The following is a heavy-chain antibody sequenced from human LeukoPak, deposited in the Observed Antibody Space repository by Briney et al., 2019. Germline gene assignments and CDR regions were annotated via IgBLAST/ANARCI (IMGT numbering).Heavy chain of an antibody. CDR3: ARDQDTAMVNFDY. CDR1: GVTFSIYA. V-gene: IGHV1-69*04. J-gene: IGHJ4*02. CDR2: IIPILGIA. Sequence: SVEVSCKTSGVTFSIYAISWVRQAPGQGLEWRGRIIPILGIAKYAQKFQGRVTITADKSTSTAYMELSSLISEDTAVCYCARDQDTAMVNFDYWGQGTLVTVSS. D-gene: IGHD5-18*01.